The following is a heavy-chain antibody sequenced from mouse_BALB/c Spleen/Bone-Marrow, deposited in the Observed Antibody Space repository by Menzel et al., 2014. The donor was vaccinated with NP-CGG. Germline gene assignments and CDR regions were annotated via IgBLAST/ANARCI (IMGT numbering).Heavy chain of an antibody. CDR1: GFSLTSYG. J-gene: IGHJ4*01. Sequence: VQLQQSGPGLVQPSQSLSITCTVSGFSLTSYGVHWVRQSPGKGLEWLGVIWRGGSTDYNAAFMSRLSITKDNSKSQVFFKMNSLQADGTAIYYCAKVGYDVGYYAMDYWGQGTSVTVSS. CDR2: IWRGGST. D-gene: IGHD2-2*01. V-gene: IGHV2-5*01. CDR3: AKVGYDVGYYAMDY.